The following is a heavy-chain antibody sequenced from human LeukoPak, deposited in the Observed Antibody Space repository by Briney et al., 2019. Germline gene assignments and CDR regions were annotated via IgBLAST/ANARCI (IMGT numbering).Heavy chain of an antibody. D-gene: IGHD3/OR15-3a*01. Sequence: GESLKISCKGSGYSFTTYWIGWVRQMPGKGLELMGTISPGDSDTRYSPSFQGQVTISADKSISTAYLQWSSLKASDTAMYYCARGSLWSVPDYWGQGTLVTVSS. CDR1: GYSFTTYW. CDR2: ISPGDSDT. CDR3: ARGSLWSVPDY. V-gene: IGHV5-51*01. J-gene: IGHJ4*02.